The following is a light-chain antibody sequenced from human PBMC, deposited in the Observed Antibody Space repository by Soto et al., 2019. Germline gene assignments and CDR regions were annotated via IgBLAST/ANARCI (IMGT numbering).Light chain of an antibody. CDR3: QQYSSSPQT. V-gene: IGKV3-20*01. J-gene: IGKJ1*01. CDR2: GAS. CDR1: QSVSNNY. Sequence: EIVLTQSPGTLSLSPGERATLSCRASQSVSNNYLAWYQQKPGQAPRLLIYGASSKATGVPDRFYGTGSGTDFTLTISRLEPEDFAVYYCQQYSSSPQTFGQGTKVDIK.